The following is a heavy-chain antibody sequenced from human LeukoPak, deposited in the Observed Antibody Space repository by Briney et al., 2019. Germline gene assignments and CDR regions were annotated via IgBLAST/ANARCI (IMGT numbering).Heavy chain of an antibody. D-gene: IGHD2-2*01. V-gene: IGHV4-34*01. CDR3: ARAVVVPAATYYYYYMDV. CDR1: GGSFSGYY. CDR2: INHSGST. J-gene: IGHJ6*03. Sequence: PSETLSLTCAVYGGSFSGYYWSWIRQPPGKGLGWIGEINHSGSTNYNPSLKSRVTISVDTSKNQFSLKLSSVTAADTAVYYCARAVVVPAATYYYYYMDVWGKGTTVTVSS.